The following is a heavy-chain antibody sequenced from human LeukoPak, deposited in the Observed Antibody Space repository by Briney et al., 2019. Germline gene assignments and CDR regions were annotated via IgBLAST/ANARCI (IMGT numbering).Heavy chain of an antibody. J-gene: IGHJ4*02. D-gene: IGHD3-10*01. CDR2: ISGNGGST. CDR1: GFTFSTYA. V-gene: IGHV3-23*01. CDR3: AKDELWFGESQYYFDY. Sequence: GGSLRLSCAVSGFTFSTYAMSWVRQAPGKGLEWVSTISGNGGSTFYADSVKGRFTISRDNSNSTLYLHLHGLRVEDTAIYYCAKDELWFGESQYYFDYWGQGTLVTVSS.